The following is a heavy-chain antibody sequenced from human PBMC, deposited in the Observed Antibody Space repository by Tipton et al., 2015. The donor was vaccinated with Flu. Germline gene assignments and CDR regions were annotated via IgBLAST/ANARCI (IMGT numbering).Heavy chain of an antibody. CDR2: IRVDGLES. CDR1: GFSFRSYA. Sequence: GSLRLSCVASGFSFRSYAMSWVRQAPGKGLEWLSVIRVDGLESYYADSVKGRFTISRDDSGNTLFLQMNNLRVDDTAIYYCARGCGAECYSADYWGQGTLVTVSS. CDR3: ARGCGAECYSADY. V-gene: IGHV3-23*01. J-gene: IGHJ4*02. D-gene: IGHD2-21*01.